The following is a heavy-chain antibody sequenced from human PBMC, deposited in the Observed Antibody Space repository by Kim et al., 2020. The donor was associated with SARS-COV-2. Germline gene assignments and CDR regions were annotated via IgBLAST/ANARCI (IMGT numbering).Heavy chain of an antibody. D-gene: IGHD6-19*01. CDR1: GFTFSSYG. J-gene: IGHJ6*01. Sequence: GGSLRLSCAASGFTFSSYGMHWVRQAPGKGLEWVAVISYDGSNKYYADSVKGRFTISRDNSKNTLYLQMNSLRAEDTAVYYCAKDRSRIAVAGSRYYYG. CDR3: AKDRSRIAVAGSRYYYG. V-gene: IGHV3-30*18. CDR2: ISYDGSNK.